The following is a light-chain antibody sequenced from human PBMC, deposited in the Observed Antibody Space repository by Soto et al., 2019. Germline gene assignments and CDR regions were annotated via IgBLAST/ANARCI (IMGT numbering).Light chain of an antibody. CDR2: DVN. CDR3: TSWTNSINMI. J-gene: IGLJ2*01. V-gene: IGLV2-14*03. CDR1: RSDIGAYNF. Sequence: QSALTQPASVSGSPGQSITISCTGTRSDIGAYNFVSWYQQHPGEVPKLILYDVNVRPSGVSNRFSGSKSGNTASLTISGLQSEDEADYDCTSWTNSINMIFGGGTKLTVL.